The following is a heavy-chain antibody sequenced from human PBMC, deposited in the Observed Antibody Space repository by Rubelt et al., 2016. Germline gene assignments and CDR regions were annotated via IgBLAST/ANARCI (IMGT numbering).Heavy chain of an antibody. J-gene: IGHJ4*02. Sequence: EVQLVESGGALVPPGGSLRLSCAASGFTFSDFWMSWIRQAPGRGLEWVANIKEDGSVKNYVDSVKGRFTNSRDNAKNSLYLQMNSLRAEDTAVYYCSRDYVGYWGQGTLVTVSS. CDR1: GFTFSDFW. V-gene: IGHV3-7*03. CDR2: IKEDGSVK. D-gene: IGHD3-16*01. CDR3: SRDYVGY.